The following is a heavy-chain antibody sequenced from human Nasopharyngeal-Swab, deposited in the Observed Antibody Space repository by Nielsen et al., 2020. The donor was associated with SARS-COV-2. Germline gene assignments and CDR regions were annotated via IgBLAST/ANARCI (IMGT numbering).Heavy chain of an antibody. CDR3: ATSPMYSSGWWEGKNYFDY. D-gene: IGHD6-19*01. J-gene: IGHJ4*02. CDR2: ISYDGSNK. V-gene: IGHV3-30*03. Sequence: SLKISCAASGFTLSSYGMHLVRQAPGKGLEWVAVISYDGSNKYYAEPVKGRFTIPRDNSKNTLDLQMNSLRAEDTAVYYCATSPMYSSGWWEGKNYFDYWGQGTLVTVSS. CDR1: GFTLSSYG.